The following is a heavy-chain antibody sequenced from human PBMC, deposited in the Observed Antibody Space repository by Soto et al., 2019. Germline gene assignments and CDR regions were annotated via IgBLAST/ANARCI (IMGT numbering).Heavy chain of an antibody. CDR1: GFIFSAYS. J-gene: IGHJ4*02. D-gene: IGHD2-2*01. V-gene: IGHV3-48*01. CDR2: IAGGGVPT. CDR3: ARASSYAFDY. Sequence: DVQLVESGGGLVQPGESLRLSCAASGFIFSAYSMNWVRQTPGKGLEWIAHIAGGGVPTYYADSVKGRFTISRDRGKNFLYLHLNGLNGEESGTYYCARASSYAFDYWGQGALVTVSS.